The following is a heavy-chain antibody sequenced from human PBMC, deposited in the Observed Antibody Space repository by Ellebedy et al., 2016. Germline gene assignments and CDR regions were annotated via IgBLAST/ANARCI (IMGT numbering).Heavy chain of an antibody. CDR1: GGSVDTYY. V-gene: IGHV4-59*02. D-gene: IGHD6-6*01. CDR2: VFYGGST. CDR3: ARDVSLYSSSPSFDS. Sequence: SETLSLTXTVSGGSVDTYYWTWIRQSPGNGLEWIGYVFYGGSTKYNPSLRGRVTISLDTSRNQFSLKVTSVAAADTAVYYCARDVSLYSSSPSFDSWGQGILVIVSS. J-gene: IGHJ4*02.